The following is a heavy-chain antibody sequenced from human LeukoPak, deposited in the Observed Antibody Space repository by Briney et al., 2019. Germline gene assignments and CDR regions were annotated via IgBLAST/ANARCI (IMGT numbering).Heavy chain of an antibody. CDR1: GGTFSSYA. CDR3: ARDRSTRYDIKGYYYYYYMDV. V-gene: IGHV1-69*05. Sequence: SVKVSCKASGGTFSSYAISWVRQAPGQGLEWMGGIIPIFGTANYAQKFQGRVTITTDESTSTAYMELSSLRSEDTAVYYCARDRSTRYDIKGYYYYYYMDVWGKGTTVTVSS. J-gene: IGHJ6*03. D-gene: IGHD2-2*01. CDR2: IIPIFGTA.